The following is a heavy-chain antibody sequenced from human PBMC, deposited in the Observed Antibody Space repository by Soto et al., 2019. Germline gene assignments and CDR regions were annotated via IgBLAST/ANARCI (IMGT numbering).Heavy chain of an antibody. CDR2: ISWNSGDI. Sequence: EVQLVEAGGGSVQPGRSLRLSCAASGFSFDDYGMQWVRQGPGKGLEWVTGISWNSGDIYYADSVKGRFTISRDNAKRSLYLQMNILRSEDTPLSYLANHNVLDRYGPFDYCGQGSLVTVSS. D-gene: IGHD2-2*03. J-gene: IGHJ4*02. V-gene: IGHV3-9*01. CDR3: ANHNVLDRYGPFDY. CDR1: GFSFDDYG.